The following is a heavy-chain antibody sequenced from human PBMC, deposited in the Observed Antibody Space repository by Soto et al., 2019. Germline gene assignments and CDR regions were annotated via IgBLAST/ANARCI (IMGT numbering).Heavy chain of an antibody. D-gene: IGHD3-22*01. CDR1: GFTFSSYG. V-gene: IGHV3-30*18. CDR3: AKWGIYYDSSGSNGLYYYYGMDV. Sequence: GGSLRLSCAASGFTFSSYGMHWVRQAPGKGLEWVAVISYDGSNKYYADSVKGRFTISRDNSKNTLYLQMNSLRAEDTAVYYSAKWGIYYDSSGSNGLYYYYGMDVWGQGTTVTVSS. CDR2: ISYDGSNK. J-gene: IGHJ6*02.